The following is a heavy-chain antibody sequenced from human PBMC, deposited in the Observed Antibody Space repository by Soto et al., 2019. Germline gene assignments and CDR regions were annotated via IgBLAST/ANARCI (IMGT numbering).Heavy chain of an antibody. J-gene: IGHJ6*02. Sequence: QVQLVESGGGVVQPGRSLRLSCAASGFTFSSYGMHWVRQAPGKGLEWVAVISYDGSNKYYADSVKGRFTISRDNSKNTLYLQMNSLRAEDTAVYYCAKDLGYNSSWYFRYYGMDVWGQGTTGTVSS. CDR3: AKDLGYNSSWYFRYYGMDV. CDR1: GFTFSSYG. V-gene: IGHV3-30*18. CDR2: ISYDGSNK. D-gene: IGHD6-13*01.